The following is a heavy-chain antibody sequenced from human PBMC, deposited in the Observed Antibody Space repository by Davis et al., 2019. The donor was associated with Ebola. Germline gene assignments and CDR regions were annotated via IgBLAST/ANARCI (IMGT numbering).Heavy chain of an antibody. CDR2: ISGSGRT. V-gene: IGHV4-59*11. J-gene: IGHJ4*02. Sequence: ETLSLTCTVSDDSISGHYWNWFRQPPGKGLEWIGFISGSGRTSYNPSLTSRITISADASKNQFSLNLSSVTAADTAVYFCARFGEGAYWGQGTLVTVSS. CDR1: DDSISGHY. CDR3: ARFGEGAY. D-gene: IGHD2-21*01.